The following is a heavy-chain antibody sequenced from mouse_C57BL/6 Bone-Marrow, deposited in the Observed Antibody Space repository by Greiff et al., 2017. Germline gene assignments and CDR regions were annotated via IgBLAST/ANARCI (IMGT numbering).Heavy chain of an antibody. D-gene: IGHD2-5*01. CDR2: ILPGSGST. Sequence: LEESGAELMKPGASVKLSCKATGYTFTGYWIEWVKQRPGHGLEWIGEILPGSGSTNYNEKFKGKATFTADTSSNTAYMQLSSLTTEDSAIYYCARLYYSNYGRPYWYFDVWGTGTTVTVSS. CDR1: GYTFTGYW. J-gene: IGHJ1*03. CDR3: ARLYYSNYGRPYWYFDV. V-gene: IGHV1-9*01.